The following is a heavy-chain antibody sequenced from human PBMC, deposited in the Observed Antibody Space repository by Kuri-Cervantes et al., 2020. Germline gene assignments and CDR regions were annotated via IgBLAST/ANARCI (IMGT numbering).Heavy chain of an antibody. V-gene: IGHV4-39*06. CDR1: GGSISSSSYY. Sequence: GSLRLSCTVSGGSISSSSYYWGWIRQPPGKGLEWIGEINHSGSTNYNPSLKSRVTISVDTSKNQFPLKLSSVTAADTAVYYCARAYSYGSYYFDYWGQGTLVTVSS. D-gene: IGHD5-18*01. CDR2: INHSGST. CDR3: ARAYSYGSYYFDY. J-gene: IGHJ4*02.